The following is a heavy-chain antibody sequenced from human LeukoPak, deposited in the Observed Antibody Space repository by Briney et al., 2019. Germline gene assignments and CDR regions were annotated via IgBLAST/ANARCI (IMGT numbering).Heavy chain of an antibody. D-gene: IGHD2-2*01. J-gene: IGHJ4*02. Sequence: SLRLSCAASGFTFSSNWMPWVRQASGKGLEGVSGINWKSDKIGYADSVKGRFTISRDNSKNSLYLQMNSLRVEDTALYYCAKDRYCTSSSCPIDYWGQGTMVTVSS. CDR1: GFTFSSNW. CDR2: INWKSDKI. CDR3: AKDRYCTSSSCPIDY. V-gene: IGHV3-9*01.